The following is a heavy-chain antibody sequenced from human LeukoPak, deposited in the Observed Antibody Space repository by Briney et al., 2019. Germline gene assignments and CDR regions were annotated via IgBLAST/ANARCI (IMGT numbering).Heavy chain of an antibody. CDR1: GGSISSYY. Sequence: KPSETLSLTCTVSGGSISSYYWSWIRQPPGKGLEWIGYIYYSGSTNYNPSLKSRVTISVDTSKNQFSLKLSSVTAADTAVYYCARDPTGGALDAFDIWGQGTMVTVSS. D-gene: IGHD3-10*01. J-gene: IGHJ3*02. CDR3: ARDPTGGALDAFDI. CDR2: IYYSGST. V-gene: IGHV4-59*01.